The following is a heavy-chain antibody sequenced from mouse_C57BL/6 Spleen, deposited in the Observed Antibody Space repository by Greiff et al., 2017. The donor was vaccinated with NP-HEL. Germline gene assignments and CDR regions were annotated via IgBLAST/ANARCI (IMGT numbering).Heavy chain of an antibody. D-gene: IGHD2-3*01. Sequence: EVKLVESEGGLVQPGSSMKLSCTASGFTFSDYYMAWVRQVPEKGLEWVANINYDGSSTYYLDSLKSRFIISRDNAKNILYLQMSSLKSEDTATYYCARVQIYDGYLYYFDDWGQGTTLTVSS. CDR2: INYDGSST. J-gene: IGHJ2*01. CDR1: GFTFSDYY. CDR3: ARVQIYDGYLYYFDD. V-gene: IGHV5-16*01.